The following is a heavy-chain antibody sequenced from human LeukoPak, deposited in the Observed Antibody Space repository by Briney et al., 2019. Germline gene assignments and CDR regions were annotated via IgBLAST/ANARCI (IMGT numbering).Heavy chain of an antibody. CDR1: GGSISSYY. J-gene: IGHJ2*01. V-gene: IGHV4-59*01. D-gene: IGHD5-18*01. CDR3: AREVVPIPAMDKRDWYFDL. Sequence: SETLSLTCTVSGGSISSYYWSWIRQPPGKGLEWIGYIYYGGSTNYNPSLKSRVTISVDTSKNQFSLKLSSVTAADTAVYYCAREVVPIPAMDKRDWYFDLWGRGTLVTVSS. CDR2: IYYGGST.